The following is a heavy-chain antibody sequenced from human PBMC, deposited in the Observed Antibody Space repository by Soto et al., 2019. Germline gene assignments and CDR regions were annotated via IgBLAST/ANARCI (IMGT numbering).Heavy chain of an antibody. CDR3: ARVEVAGRYYFDY. CDR1: GGSFSGYY. D-gene: IGHD6-19*01. J-gene: IGHJ4*02. V-gene: IGHV4-34*01. CDR2: INHSGST. Sequence: SETLSLTCAVYGGSFSGYYWSWIRQPPGKGLEWIGEINHSGSTNYNPSLKSRVTISVDTSKNQFSLKLSSVTAADTAVYYCARVEVAGRYYFDYWGQGTLVTVSS.